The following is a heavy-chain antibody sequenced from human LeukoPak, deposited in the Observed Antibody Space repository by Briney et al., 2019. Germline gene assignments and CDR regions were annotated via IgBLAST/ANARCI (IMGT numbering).Heavy chain of an antibody. V-gene: IGHV4-59*01. CDR2: IYYSGST. Sequence: KASETPSLTCTVSGGSISSYYWSWIRQPPGKGLEWIGYIYYSGSTNYNPSLKSRVTISVDTSKNQFSLKLSSVTAADTAVYYCASSDFWSGYFDYWGQGTLVTVSS. D-gene: IGHD3-3*01. CDR3: ASSDFWSGYFDY. CDR1: GGSISSYY. J-gene: IGHJ4*02.